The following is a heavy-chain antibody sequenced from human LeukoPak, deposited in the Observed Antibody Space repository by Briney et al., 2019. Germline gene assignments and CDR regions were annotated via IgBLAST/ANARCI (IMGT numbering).Heavy chain of an antibody. Sequence: ASVKVSCKASGGTFSSYAISWVRQAPGQGLEWMGGIIPIFGTANYAQKFQGRVTITADKSTSTAYMELSSLISEDTAVYYCARRTLDCSSTSCSYYFDYWGQGTLVTVSS. J-gene: IGHJ4*02. D-gene: IGHD2-2*01. CDR1: GGTFSSYA. V-gene: IGHV1-69*06. CDR2: IIPIFGTA. CDR3: ARRTLDCSSTSCSYYFDY.